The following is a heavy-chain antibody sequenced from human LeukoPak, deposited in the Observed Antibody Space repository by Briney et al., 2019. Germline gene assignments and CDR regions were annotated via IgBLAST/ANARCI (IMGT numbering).Heavy chain of an antibody. CDR3: ARVPYCSSTSCRGPFDY. Sequence: PSETLSLTCTVSGGSISSYYWSWIRQPPGKGLEWIGYIYYSGSTNYNPSLKSRVTISVDTSKNQFSLKLSSVTAADTAVYYCARVPYCSSTSCRGPFDYWGQGTLVTVSS. J-gene: IGHJ4*02. CDR1: GGSISSYY. V-gene: IGHV4-59*01. D-gene: IGHD2-2*01. CDR2: IYYSGST.